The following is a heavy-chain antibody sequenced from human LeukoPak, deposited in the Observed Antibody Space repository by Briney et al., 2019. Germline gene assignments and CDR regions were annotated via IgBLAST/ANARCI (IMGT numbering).Heavy chain of an antibody. CDR1: GFTFSSYG. Sequence: PGGSLRLSCAASGFTFSSYGMSWVRQAPGKGLEWVAFIRYDGNNKLYADSMKGRFTISRDNSKNTLHLHINSLRAEDTAVYYCVKDNPLDYWGQGTLVIVSS. J-gene: IGHJ4*02. CDR3: VKDNPLDY. CDR2: IRYDGNNK. V-gene: IGHV3-30*02. D-gene: IGHD1-14*01.